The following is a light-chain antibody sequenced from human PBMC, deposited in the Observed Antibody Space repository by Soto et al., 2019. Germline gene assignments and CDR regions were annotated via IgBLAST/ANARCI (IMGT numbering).Light chain of an antibody. CDR1: QGISNY. Sequence: DIQMTQSPSSLSASVGDRVTSACRASQGISNYLAWYQQKPGKVPKLLIYAESTLQSGGPSRFSGSGSGTDFTLTISSLQPEDVATYYCQKYNSAPRTFGQGTKVEI. CDR3: QKYNSAPRT. V-gene: IGKV1-27*01. J-gene: IGKJ1*01. CDR2: AES.